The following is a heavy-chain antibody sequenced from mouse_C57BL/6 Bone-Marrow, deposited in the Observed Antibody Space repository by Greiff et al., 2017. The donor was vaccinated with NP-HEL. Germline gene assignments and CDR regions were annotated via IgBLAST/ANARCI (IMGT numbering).Heavy chain of an antibody. CDR3: ARVDY. Sequence: VQLQQPGAKLVKPGASVKLSCKASGYTFTSYWMQWVKQRPGQGLEWIGEIDPSDSYTNYNQKFKGKATLTVDTSSSTAYMQLSSLTSEDSAVYYCARVDYWGQGTTLTVSS. CDR2: IDPSDSYT. CDR1: GYTFTSYW. J-gene: IGHJ2*01. V-gene: IGHV1-50*01.